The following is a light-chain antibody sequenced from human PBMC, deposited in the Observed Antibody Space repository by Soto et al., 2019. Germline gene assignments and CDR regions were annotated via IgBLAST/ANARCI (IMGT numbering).Light chain of an antibody. V-gene: IGLV2-14*01. CDR2: DVS. CDR3: SSYTSSSTGYV. Sequence: QAVVTQPASVSGSPGQSITISCTGTSSDVGGYNYVSWYQQHPGKAPKLMIYDVSNRPSGVSNRFSGSKSGNTASLTISGLQAEDEADYYCSSYTSSSTGYVFGTGTKVTVL. J-gene: IGLJ1*01. CDR1: SSDVGGYNY.